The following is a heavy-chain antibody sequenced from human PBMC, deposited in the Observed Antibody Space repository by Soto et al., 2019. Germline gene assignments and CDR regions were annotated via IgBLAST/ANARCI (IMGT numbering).Heavy chain of an antibody. J-gene: IGHJ5*02. CDR2: ISDDGTNK. V-gene: IGHV3-30-3*01. D-gene: IGHD3-10*01. CDR3: PREGHGDWFDP. CDR1: GFTFSTYA. Sequence: GSLSLSCGASGFTFSTYAMHWVRQAPGKGLEWVATISDDGTNKYYADSVKGRFTISRDNSKDTLYLQMNSLRAEDTAVYYCPREGHGDWFDPWGQGTLVTVSS.